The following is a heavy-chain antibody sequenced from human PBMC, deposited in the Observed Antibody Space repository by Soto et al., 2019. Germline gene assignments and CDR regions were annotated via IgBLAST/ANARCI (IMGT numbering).Heavy chain of an antibody. D-gene: IGHD6-13*01. Sequence: GGSLRLSCAVSGFTFINYAMTWVRQAPGKGLEWVSSISNRGSDTYYVDSVKGRFTISRDNSKNTLYLQMNSLRAEDTAVYYCAKDTYSSSWYFWGQGTLVTVSS. CDR2: ISNRGSDT. CDR1: GFTFINYA. J-gene: IGHJ4*02. CDR3: AKDTYSSSWYF. V-gene: IGHV3-23*01.